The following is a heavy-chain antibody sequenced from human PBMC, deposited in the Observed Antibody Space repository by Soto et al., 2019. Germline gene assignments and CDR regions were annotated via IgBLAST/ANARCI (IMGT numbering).Heavy chain of an antibody. D-gene: IGHD3-9*01. J-gene: IGHJ6*02. CDR3: AREKEMRGWLGSLYYYYGMDV. V-gene: IGHV4-31*03. CDR1: GGSISSGGYY. CDR2: IYYSGST. Sequence: SETLSLTCTVSGGSISSGGYYWSWIRQHPGKGLEWIGYIYYSGSTYYNPSLKSRVTISVDTSKNQFSLKLSSVTAADTAVYYCAREKEMRGWLGSLYYYYGMDVWGQGTTVTVSS.